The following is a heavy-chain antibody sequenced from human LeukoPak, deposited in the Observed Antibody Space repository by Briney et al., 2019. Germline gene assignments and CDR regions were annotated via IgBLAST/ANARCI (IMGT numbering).Heavy chain of an antibody. J-gene: IGHJ4*02. CDR3: ARGGYSYGAYYFDY. Sequence: GSSVKVSCKASGGTFSSYAISCVRQAPGQGLEWMGRIIPIFGTANYAQKFQGRVTITTDESTSTAYVELSSLRSEDTAVYYCARGGYSYGAYYFDYWGQGTLVTVSS. V-gene: IGHV1-69*05. CDR1: GGTFSSYA. CDR2: IIPIFGTA. D-gene: IGHD5-18*01.